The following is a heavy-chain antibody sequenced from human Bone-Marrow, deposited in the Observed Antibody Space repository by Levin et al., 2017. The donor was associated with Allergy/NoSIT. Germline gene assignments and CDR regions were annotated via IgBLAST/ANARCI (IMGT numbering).Heavy chain of an antibody. D-gene: IGHD5-18*01. J-gene: IGHJ4*02. V-gene: IGHV1-2*02. CDR1: GYTFTDYF. Sequence: GESLKISCKASGYTFTDYFMYWVRQAPGQGLEYMGWINPNSGGTNFAQKFQGRVTMTRDTSFTTAYMELSRLTSDDTAVYYCAREEDTELPELRGFDYWGQGTLVTVSS. CDR2: INPNSGGT. CDR3: AREEDTELPELRGFDY.